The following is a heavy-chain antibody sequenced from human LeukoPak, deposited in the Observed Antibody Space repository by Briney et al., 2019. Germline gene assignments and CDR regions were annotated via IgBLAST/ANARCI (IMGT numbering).Heavy chain of an antibody. J-gene: IGHJ4*02. V-gene: IGHV3-23*01. Sequence: GGSLRLSCAASGFTFSSYAMSWVRQAPGKGLDWVSAISGSGGNTYYADSVKGRFTISRDNSKNTLYLQMNSLRAEDTAVYYCAKDQYGGNPQYYFDYWGQGTLVTVS. D-gene: IGHD4-23*01. CDR1: GFTFSSYA. CDR3: AKDQYGGNPQYYFDY. CDR2: ISGSGGNT.